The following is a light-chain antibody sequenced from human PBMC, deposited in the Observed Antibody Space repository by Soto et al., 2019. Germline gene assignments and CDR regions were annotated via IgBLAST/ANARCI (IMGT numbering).Light chain of an antibody. CDR3: QPYNSLWT. Sequence: DIQMTQSPSTLSASVGDRVTITCRASQSISSWLAWYQQKPGKAPKLLIYKASSLESGVPSRFSGSGSGTEFTLTISSLQPADFATYYCQPYNSLWTFGQGTTVDI. CDR1: QSISSW. CDR2: KAS. V-gene: IGKV1-5*03. J-gene: IGKJ1*01.